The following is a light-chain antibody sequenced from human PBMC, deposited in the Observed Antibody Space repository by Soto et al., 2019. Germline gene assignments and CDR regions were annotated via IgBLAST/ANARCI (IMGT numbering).Light chain of an antibody. CDR1: QSVSNN. J-gene: IGKJ1*01. V-gene: IGKV3-15*01. Sequence: EIVMTQSPATLSVSPGERATLSCMASQSVSNNLAWHQQKPGQAPRLLIYGASTRATVIPARFSGSGSGTDFTLTISSLQSEDVAVYYCQQYNKWPWTFGQGTKVEIK. CDR3: QQYNKWPWT. CDR2: GAS.